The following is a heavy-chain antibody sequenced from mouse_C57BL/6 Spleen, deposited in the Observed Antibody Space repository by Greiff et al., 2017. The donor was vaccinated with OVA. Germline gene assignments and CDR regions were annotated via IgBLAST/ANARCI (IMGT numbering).Heavy chain of an antibody. V-gene: IGHV14-4*01. CDR2: IDPENGDT. CDR3: TTGYGYPVAY. Sequence: EVQLQQSGAELVRPGASVKLSCTASGFNIKDDYMHWVKQRPEQGLEWIGWIDPENGDTEYASKFQGKATITADTSSNTAYLQLSSLTAEDTAVYYCTTGYGYPVAYWGQGTLVTVSA. CDR1: GFNIKDDY. D-gene: IGHD2-2*01. J-gene: IGHJ3*01.